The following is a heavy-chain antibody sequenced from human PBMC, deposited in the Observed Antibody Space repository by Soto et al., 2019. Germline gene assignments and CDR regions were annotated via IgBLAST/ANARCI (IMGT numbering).Heavy chain of an antibody. Sequence: EVHLVESGGGLVQPGRSLRLSCAASGFTFNDYAMHWVRQAPGKGLEWVSGINWNSGFIAYADSVKGRFTISRDNAKNSLYLQMNSLRAEDTALYFCAKDMGYGDFSIVAGFDYWGLGTLVTVSS. J-gene: IGHJ4*02. D-gene: IGHD4-17*01. CDR1: GFTFNDYA. CDR2: INWNSGFI. V-gene: IGHV3-9*01. CDR3: AKDMGYGDFSIVAGFDY.